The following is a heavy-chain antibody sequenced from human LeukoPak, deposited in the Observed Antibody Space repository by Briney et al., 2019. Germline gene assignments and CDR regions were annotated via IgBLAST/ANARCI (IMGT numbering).Heavy chain of an antibody. J-gene: IGHJ4*02. Sequence: ASVKVSCKASGYTFTSYGISWVRQAPGQGLEWMGWISAYNGNTNYAQKLQGRVTMTRDTSITTAYMELSRLGSDDTAVYYCARDRRAALTGYPQYHFDYWGQGTLVTVSS. V-gene: IGHV1-18*01. CDR2: ISAYNGNT. CDR1: GYTFTSYG. D-gene: IGHD3-9*01. CDR3: ARDRRAALTGYPQYHFDY.